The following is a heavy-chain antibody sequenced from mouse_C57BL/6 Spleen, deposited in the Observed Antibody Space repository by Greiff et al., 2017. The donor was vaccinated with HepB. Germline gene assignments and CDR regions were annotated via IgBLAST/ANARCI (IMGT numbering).Heavy chain of an antibody. CDR2: ISYDGSN. D-gene: IGHD2-4*01. CDR3: ARAHYDYDEFAY. CDR1: GYSITSGYY. J-gene: IGHJ3*01. V-gene: IGHV3-6*01. Sequence: EVQLVESGPGLVKPSQSLSLTCSVTGYSITSGYYWNWIRQFPGNKLEWMGYISYDGSNNYNPSLKNRISITRDTSKNQFFLKLNSVTTEDTATYYCARAHYDYDEFAYWGQGTLVTVSA.